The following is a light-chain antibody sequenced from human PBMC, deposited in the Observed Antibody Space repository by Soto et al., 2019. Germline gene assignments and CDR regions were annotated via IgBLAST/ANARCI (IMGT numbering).Light chain of an antibody. CDR1: QSVLYSSNNKNY. CDR3: QQYYSTPYT. J-gene: IGKJ2*01. Sequence: DIVMTQSPDSLAVSLGERATINCKSGQSVLYSSNNKNYLAWYQQKPGQPPELLIYWASTRESGVPDRFSGSGSGTDFTLTISNLQAEDVAVYYCQQYYSTPYTFGQGTKLEIK. CDR2: WAS. V-gene: IGKV4-1*01.